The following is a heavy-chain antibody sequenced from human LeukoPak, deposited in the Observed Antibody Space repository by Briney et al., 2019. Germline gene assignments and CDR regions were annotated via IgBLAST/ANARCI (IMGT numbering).Heavy chain of an antibody. CDR3: ARGSPGSYYNSDY. D-gene: IGHD3-10*01. CDR2: IYYSRST. J-gene: IGHJ4*02. V-gene: IGHV4-59*09. Sequence: AYIYYSRSTNYTPSLKSRVTISVDTSKNQFSLKLSSVTAADTAVYYCARGSPGSYYNSDYWGQGTLITVSS.